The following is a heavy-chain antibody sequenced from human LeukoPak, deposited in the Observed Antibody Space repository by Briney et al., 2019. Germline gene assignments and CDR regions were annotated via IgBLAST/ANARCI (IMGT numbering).Heavy chain of an antibody. CDR2: IYYTGSS. CDR3: ASRKLGNDY. Sequence: KASETLSLTCTVSGGSVSDCYWSWIRQSPGKGLEWIGYIYYTGSSSYNPSLRSRVTISADTSKNQFSLKLSSVTAADTAVYYCASRKLGNDYWGQGTLVTVSS. CDR1: GGSVSDCY. D-gene: IGHD7-27*01. V-gene: IGHV4-59*02. J-gene: IGHJ4*01.